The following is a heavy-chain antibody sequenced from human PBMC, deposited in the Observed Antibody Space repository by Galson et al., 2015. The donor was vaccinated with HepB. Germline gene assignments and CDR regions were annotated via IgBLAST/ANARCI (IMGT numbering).Heavy chain of an antibody. Sequence: SVKVSCKVSGYTLTELSMHWVRQAPGKGLEWMGGFDPEDGETIYAQEFQGRVTMTEDTSTDTAYMELSSLRSEDTAVYYCATYPPGAGAKLSWGQGTLVTVSS. CDR3: ATYPPGAGAKLS. CDR1: GYTLTELS. D-gene: IGHD4/OR15-4a*01. J-gene: IGHJ4*02. V-gene: IGHV1-24*01. CDR2: FDPEDGET.